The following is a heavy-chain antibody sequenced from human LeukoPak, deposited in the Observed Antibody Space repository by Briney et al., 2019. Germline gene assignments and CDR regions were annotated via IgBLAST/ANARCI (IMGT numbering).Heavy chain of an antibody. Sequence: PGGSLRLSCAASGFTLSSYWMSWVRHAPGKGLEGVANIKLDASEKYYVDSVKGRFTISRDPDRNSLYLQMNSLRAEDTAVYYCARISSSRYYFDYWGQGTLVTVSS. CDR3: ARISSSRYYFDY. CDR2: IKLDASEK. CDR1: GFTLSSYW. J-gene: IGHJ4*02. V-gene: IGHV3-7*01. D-gene: IGHD6-13*01.